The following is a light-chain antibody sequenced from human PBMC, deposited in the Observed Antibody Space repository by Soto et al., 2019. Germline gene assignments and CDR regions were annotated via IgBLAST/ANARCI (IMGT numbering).Light chain of an antibody. V-gene: IGKV3-11*01. CDR1: QNVSTY. Sequence: EIVLTQSPATLSLSPGERVTLSCRAIQNVSTYLAWSQQKPGQAPRLLIYDASDRATCIPARFSGSGSGTDFTLTISSPEPEDSAVYYCQQRTDSLTFGPGTKVDIK. J-gene: IGKJ3*01. CDR2: DAS. CDR3: QQRTDSLT.